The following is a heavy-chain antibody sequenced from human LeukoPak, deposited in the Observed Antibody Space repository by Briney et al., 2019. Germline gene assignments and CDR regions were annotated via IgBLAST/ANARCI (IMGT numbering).Heavy chain of an antibody. CDR3: ARVVAATLDFDY. V-gene: IGHV4-59*01. Sequence: SETLSLTCTVSGGSISSYYWSWIRQPPGKGLEWIGYIYYSGSTNYNPSLKSRVTISVDTSKNQFSLKLSSVTAADTAVYYCARVVAATLDFDYWGQGTLVTVSS. CDR2: IYYSGST. CDR1: GGSISSYY. D-gene: IGHD2-15*01. J-gene: IGHJ4*02.